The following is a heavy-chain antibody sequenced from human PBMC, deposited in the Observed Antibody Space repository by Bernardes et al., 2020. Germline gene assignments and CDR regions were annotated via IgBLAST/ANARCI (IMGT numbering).Heavy chain of an antibody. V-gene: IGHV3-74*01. CDR3: ARGRDCGGGSCFGFHYYGRDD. D-gene: IGHD2-15*01. CDR1: GVTFSNYW. Sequence: AEALSLSRADSGVTFSNYWIHWVRQVPGKGLVWVARANPDGSRTDYADSVKGRFSISRDNAKNTLYLQMNSLRGEDTAVYYCARGRDCGGGSCFGFHYYGRDDWGQGTTVTVSS. CDR2: ANPDGSRT. J-gene: IGHJ6*02.